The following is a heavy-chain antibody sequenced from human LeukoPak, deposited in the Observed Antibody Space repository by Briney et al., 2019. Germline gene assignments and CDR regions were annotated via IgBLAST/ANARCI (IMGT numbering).Heavy chain of an antibody. CDR3: AREVQRDADLRKYDY. J-gene: IGHJ4*02. CDR1: GGSISGYY. D-gene: IGHD3/OR15-3a*01. Sequence: SETLSLTCTVSGGSISGYYWSWIRQPPGKGLEWIGYIYKSGSTNYNPPLKSRVTISVDTSKNQFSLRLTSVTAADTAVYFCAREVQRDADLRKYDYWGQGTLVTVSS. V-gene: IGHV4-59*01. CDR2: IYKSGST.